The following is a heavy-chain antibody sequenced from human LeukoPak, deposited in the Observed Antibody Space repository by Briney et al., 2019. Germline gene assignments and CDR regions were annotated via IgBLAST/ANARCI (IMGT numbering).Heavy chain of an antibody. V-gene: IGHV1-2*02. D-gene: IGHD3-9*01. Sequence: ASVKVSCKASGYTFIAYYMHWVRQAPGQGLEWMGWINPNSGGTNYAQNFQGRVTMTRDTSISTAYMELSSLRSDDTAVYYCARDLGYFDWWHAFDIWGQGTMVTVSS. CDR1: GYTFIAYY. CDR3: ARDLGYFDWWHAFDI. CDR2: INPNSGGT. J-gene: IGHJ3*02.